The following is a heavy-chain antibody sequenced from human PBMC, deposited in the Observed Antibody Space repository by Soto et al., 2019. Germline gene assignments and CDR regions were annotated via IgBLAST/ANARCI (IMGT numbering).Heavy chain of an antibody. CDR1: GGSFSGYY. Sequence: SETLSLTCAVYGGSFSGYYWSWIRQPPGKGLEWIGEINHSGRTNYNPSLKSRVTISVDTSKNQFSLKLSSVTAADTAVYYCARGRYSSSFIERYYYYYGMDVWGQGTTVTVSS. CDR3: ARGRYSSSFIERYYYYYGMDV. CDR2: INHSGRT. J-gene: IGHJ6*02. V-gene: IGHV4-34*01. D-gene: IGHD6-6*01.